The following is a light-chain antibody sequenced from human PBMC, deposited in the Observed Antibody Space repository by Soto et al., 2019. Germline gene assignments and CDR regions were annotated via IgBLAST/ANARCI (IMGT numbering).Light chain of an antibody. J-gene: IGKJ1*01. CDR1: QDVISDY. CDR2: GAS. CDR3: QSYGSPWT. V-gene: IGKV3-20*01. Sequence: IVLTQSPATLSLSPGKRAALSCRASQDVISDYLTWYQLKPGQAPRLLIYGASSRAPGVPDRFSGSGSGTDFTLTITRLEPEDFAVYYCQSYGSPWTVGQGTKVEVK.